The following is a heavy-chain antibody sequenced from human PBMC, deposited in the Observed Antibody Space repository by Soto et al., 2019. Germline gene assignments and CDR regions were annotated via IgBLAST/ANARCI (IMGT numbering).Heavy chain of an antibody. J-gene: IGHJ4*02. Sequence: QVQLVESGGGVVQPGRSLSLSCAASGFTFSNYAMHWVRQAPGKGLEWVALISYDGTNKNYADPVKGPFTISRDNSKNSLDRQIDSLSAEAITGHYCAKDAGPYGSGTYYPPGYWGQGTLVTVFS. CDR3: AKDAGPYGSGTYYPPGY. CDR1: GFTFSNYA. CDR2: ISYDGTNK. V-gene: IGHV3-30-3*01. D-gene: IGHD3-10*01.